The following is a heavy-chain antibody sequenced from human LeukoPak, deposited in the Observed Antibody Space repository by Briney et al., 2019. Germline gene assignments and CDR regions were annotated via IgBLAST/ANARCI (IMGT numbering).Heavy chain of an antibody. V-gene: IGHV3-11*01. CDR1: GFTFSDYY. CDR3: TTDPGVRGVNLGVYY. CDR2: ISSSGSPI. D-gene: IGHD3-10*01. Sequence: SGGSLRLSCAASGFTFSDYYMSWVRQAPGKGLEWVSYISSSGSPIYYADSVKGRFTISRDNAKNSPYLQMNSLGAEDTAVYYGTTDPGVRGVNLGVYYWGRGILLTVFS. J-gene: IGHJ4*02.